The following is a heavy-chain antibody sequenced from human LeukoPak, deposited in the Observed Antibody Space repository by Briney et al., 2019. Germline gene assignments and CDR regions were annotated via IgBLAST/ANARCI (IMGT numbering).Heavy chain of an antibody. V-gene: IGHV4-31*03. J-gene: IGHJ3*02. CDR3: ARAPGAFDI. CDR2: IYYTGGT. CDR1: GDSITSGSYY. Sequence: SETLSLTCTVSGDSITSGSYYWAWIRQHPGKGLEWIGYIYYTGGTHYNPSLTSRLTISVDTSENHFSLKLSSVTAADTAIYFCARAPGAFDIWGQGTMVTVSS.